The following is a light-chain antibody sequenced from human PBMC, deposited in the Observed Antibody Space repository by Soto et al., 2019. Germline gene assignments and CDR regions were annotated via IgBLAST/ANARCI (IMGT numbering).Light chain of an antibody. Sequence: QSALTQPPSASGSPGQSVTISCTRTSSDVGAYNYVSWYQQYPGKAPKLMIYEVSKRPSGVPDRFSGSKSGKTASLTVSGLQAEDEADYYCSSYAGSNIWVFGGGTKVTVL. CDR3: SSYAGSNIWV. V-gene: IGLV2-8*01. J-gene: IGLJ3*02. CDR1: SSDVGAYNY. CDR2: EVS.